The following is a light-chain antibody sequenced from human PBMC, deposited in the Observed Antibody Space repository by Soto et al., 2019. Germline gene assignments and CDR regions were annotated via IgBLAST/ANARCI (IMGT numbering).Light chain of an antibody. CDR3: GSYRISRIYV. CDR2: DVT. J-gene: IGLJ1*01. CDR1: SSDVGGYNY. V-gene: IGLV2-14*01. Sequence: QSALTQPASVSGSPGQSITISCTGTSSDVGGYNYVSWYQQYPGKAPKLMIYDVTNRPSGVSNRFSGSKSGNTASLTISGLQAEDEADYYCGSYRISRIYVFGAGTKVTVL.